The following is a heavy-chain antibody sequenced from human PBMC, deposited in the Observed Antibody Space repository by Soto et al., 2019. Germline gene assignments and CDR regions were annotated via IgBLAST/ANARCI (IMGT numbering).Heavy chain of an antibody. J-gene: IGHJ6*02. CDR3: ARDPPFSGILRGTPLMDV. V-gene: IGHV1-18*04. CDR2: ISAYNGDT. D-gene: IGHD4-17*01. CDR1: GYSFTTHG. Sequence: QVQLVQSEAEVRKPGASVKVSCKASGYSFTTHGISWVRRAPGHGLEWMGWISAYNGDTHYVQRFQVRLTMTTDTSTSTAYMELRSLASDDTAGYYCARDPPFSGILRGTPLMDVWGQGTTVTVSS.